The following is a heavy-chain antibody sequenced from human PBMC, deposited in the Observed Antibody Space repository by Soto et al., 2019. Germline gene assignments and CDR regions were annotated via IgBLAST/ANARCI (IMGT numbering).Heavy chain of an antibody. D-gene: IGHD1-26*01. V-gene: IGHV3-7*01. CDR1: GFTFSNYW. J-gene: IGHJ6*02. Sequence: GSLRLSCAASGFTFSNYWMSWVRQAPGKGLEWVANIKQDGSEKYYGDSVKGRFTISRDNTKNSVYLQMNSLRAEDTAVYYCATDNVRVGASTGAYYYYGLDVWGQGTTVTVSS. CDR3: ATDNVRVGASTGAYYYYGLDV. CDR2: IKQDGSEK.